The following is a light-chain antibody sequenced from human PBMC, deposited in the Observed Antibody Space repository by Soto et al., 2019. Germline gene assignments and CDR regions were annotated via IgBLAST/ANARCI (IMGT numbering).Light chain of an antibody. CDR1: QSVLFSSNNKNY. CDR3: MQSVQFPRT. CDR2: EVS. J-gene: IGKJ4*01. Sequence: DIVMTQSPDSLTVSLGERATINCKSSQSVLFSSNNKNYLAWYQQKPGHPPQLLIFEVSNHFSGVSDRFSGSGSGTDFTLKISRVEAEDVGVYYCMQSVQFPRTFGGGTKVDIK. V-gene: IGKV2D-29*01.